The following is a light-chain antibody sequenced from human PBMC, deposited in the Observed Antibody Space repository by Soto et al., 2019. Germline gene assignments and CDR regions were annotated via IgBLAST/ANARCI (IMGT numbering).Light chain of an antibody. J-gene: IGKJ4*02. V-gene: IGKV2D-29*01. Sequence: IVMTQTPLSLSATPGQPASRSCKSSQSLLHNDGKTYLYWYLQKPGQPPQLLMYDVSSWFSGVPARFSGSGSGTDFTLKISRVEAEDVGVYYCLQSIQLPLTFGGGTKLEIK. CDR1: QSLLHNDGKTY. CDR3: LQSIQLPLT. CDR2: DVS.